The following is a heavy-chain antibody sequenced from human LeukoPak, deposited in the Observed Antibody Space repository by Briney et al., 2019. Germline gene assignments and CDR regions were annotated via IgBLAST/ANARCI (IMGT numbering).Heavy chain of an antibody. CDR2: MNPNSGNT. J-gene: IGHJ6*02. CDR1: GYTFTSYD. V-gene: IGHV1-8*01. CDR3: ARINSGSYYYYYYGMDV. D-gene: IGHD1-26*01. Sequence: ASVKVSCKASGYTFTSYDINWVRQATGQGLEWMGWMNPNSGNTGYAQKFQGRVTMTRNTSISTAYMELSGLRSEDTAVYYCARINSGSYYYYYYGMDVWGQGTTVTVSS.